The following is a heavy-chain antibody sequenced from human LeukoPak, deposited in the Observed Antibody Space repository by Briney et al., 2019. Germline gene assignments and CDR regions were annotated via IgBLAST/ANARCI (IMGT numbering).Heavy chain of an antibody. Sequence: PGGSLRLSCAASGFTFSNNWMTWVRQAPGKGLEWVASVKKDASEKYYVDSVKGRFTISRDNAKNSLYLQMNSLRVEDTAVYYCANGGTYSSGPWGQGTLVTVSS. D-gene: IGHD3-22*01. CDR2: VKKDASEK. J-gene: IGHJ5*02. CDR1: GFTFSNNW. CDR3: ANGGTYSSGP. V-gene: IGHV3-7*01.